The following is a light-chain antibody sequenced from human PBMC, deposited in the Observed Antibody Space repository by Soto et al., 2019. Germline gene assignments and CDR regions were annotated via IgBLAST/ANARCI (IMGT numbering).Light chain of an antibody. V-gene: IGKV3-20*01. J-gene: IGKJ2*01. Sequence: EIVLTQSPGTLSLSPGERATLSCRASQSVRSSYLAWYQQKPGQAPRLLIYGASSRATGIPDRFSGSGSGTDFTRTISRLEPEDCAVYYCQRYGSPRRAFGQGTKLEIK. CDR3: QRYGSPRRA. CDR1: QSVRSSY. CDR2: GAS.